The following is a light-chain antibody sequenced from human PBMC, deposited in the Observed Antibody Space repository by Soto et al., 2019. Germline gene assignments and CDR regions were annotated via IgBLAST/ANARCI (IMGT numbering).Light chain of an antibody. J-gene: IGKJ3*01. Sequence: EIVLAQSPATLSLSPGERATLSCRASQGVSSYLAWYQQKIGQAPRLLIYDVSNRATGIPARFSGSGSGTDFTLTISSLEPEDFAVYYCQQRSNWPRFTFGPGTKVDIK. CDR1: QGVSSY. V-gene: IGKV3-11*01. CDR2: DVS. CDR3: QQRSNWPRFT.